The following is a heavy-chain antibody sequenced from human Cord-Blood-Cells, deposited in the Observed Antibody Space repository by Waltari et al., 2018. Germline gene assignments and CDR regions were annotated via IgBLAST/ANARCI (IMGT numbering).Heavy chain of an antibody. CDR1: GGTFSSYA. Sequence: QVQLVQSGAEVKKPGSSVKVSCKASGGTFSSYAISWVRQAPGQGLEWMGGIIPIIGTGSYAQKFQGRGTITADESTSTAYMELSSLRSEDTAVYYCARVGIAAQNWYFDLWGRGTLVTVSS. CDR2: IIPIIGTG. D-gene: IGHD6-6*01. CDR3: ARVGIAAQNWYFDL. V-gene: IGHV1-69*12. J-gene: IGHJ2*01.